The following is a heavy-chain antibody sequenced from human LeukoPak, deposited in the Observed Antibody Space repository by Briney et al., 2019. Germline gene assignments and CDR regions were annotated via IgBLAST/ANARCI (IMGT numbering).Heavy chain of an antibody. J-gene: IGHJ4*02. CDR1: GGSISSGSYY. CDR3: ARDPQWPLGNYFDY. CDR2: IYTSGST. V-gene: IGHV4-61*02. Sequence: PSETLSLTCTVSGGSISSGSYYWSWIRQPAGKGLEWIGRIYTSGSTNYNPSLKSRVTISVDTSKNQFSLKLSSVTAADTAVYYCARDPQWPLGNYFDYWGQGTLVTVSS. D-gene: IGHD6-19*01.